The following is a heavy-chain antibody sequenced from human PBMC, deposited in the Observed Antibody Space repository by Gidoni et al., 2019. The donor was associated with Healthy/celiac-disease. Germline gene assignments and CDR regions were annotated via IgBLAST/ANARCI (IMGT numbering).Heavy chain of an antibody. V-gene: IGHV1-2*02. CDR1: GYTFPGYY. CDR2: INPNSGGT. D-gene: IGHD3-10*01. CDR3: ARGAWFGEFVDAFDI. Sequence: QVQLVQSGAEVKKPEAYVKVSCKASGYTFPGYYIHWVRQAPGQGLEWMGWINPNSGGTNYAQKFQGRVTMTRDTSLSIAYMELSRLRSDDTAVYYCARGAWFGEFVDAFDIWGQGTMVTVSS. J-gene: IGHJ3*02.